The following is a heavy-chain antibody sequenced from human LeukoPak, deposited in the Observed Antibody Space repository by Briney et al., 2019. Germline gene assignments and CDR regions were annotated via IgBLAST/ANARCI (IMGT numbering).Heavy chain of an antibody. CDR2: IYYSGST. CDR1: GSSISSGGYY. V-gene: IGHV4-31*03. CDR3: ATHYGDYGKGRSLGWYFDL. Sequence: SETLSLTCTVSGSSISSGGYYWSWIRQHPGKGLEWIGYIYYSGSTYYNPSLKSRVTISVDTSKNQFSLKLSSVTAADTAVYYCATHYGDYGKGRSLGWYFDLWGRGTLVTVSS. J-gene: IGHJ2*01. D-gene: IGHD4-17*01.